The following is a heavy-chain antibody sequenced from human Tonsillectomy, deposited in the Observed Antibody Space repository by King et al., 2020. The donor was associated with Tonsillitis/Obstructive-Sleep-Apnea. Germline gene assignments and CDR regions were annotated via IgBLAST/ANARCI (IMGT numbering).Heavy chain of an antibody. CDR3: ARDAGYCSSTSCSDYFDY. V-gene: IGHV4-59*01. Sequence: VQLQESGPGLVKPSETLSLTCSVSGGSISRYYWSWLRQPPGKGLEWIGYIYYSGSTNYNPSLKSRVTISLDTSKKQFSLRRNSVTSADTAVYFCARDAGYCSSTSCSDYFDYWGQGTLVTVSS. D-gene: IGHD2-2*01. J-gene: IGHJ4*02. CDR1: GGSISRYY. CDR2: IYYSGST.